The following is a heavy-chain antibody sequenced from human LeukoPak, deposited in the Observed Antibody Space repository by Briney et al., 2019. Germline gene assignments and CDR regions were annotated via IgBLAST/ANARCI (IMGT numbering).Heavy chain of an antibody. D-gene: IGHD3-16*01. CDR2: IYHSGST. J-gene: IGHJ4*02. CDR3: AREPRGGGGFDY. V-gene: IGHV4-30-2*01. Sequence: PSQTLSLTCAVSGGSISSGGYSWSWIRQPPGKGLEWIGYIYHSGSTYYNPSLKSRVTISVDRSKNQFPLKLSSVTAADTAVYYCAREPRGGGGFDYWGQGTLVTVSS. CDR1: GGSISSGGYS.